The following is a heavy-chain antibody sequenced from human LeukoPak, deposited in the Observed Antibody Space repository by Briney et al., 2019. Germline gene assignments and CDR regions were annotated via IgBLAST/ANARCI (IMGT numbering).Heavy chain of an antibody. V-gene: IGHV3-74*01. CDR3: ARGGTTMTTLDYMDV. CDR2: LSSDGMTI. Sequence: GGSLRLSCAASGFTFSSNWMHWVRQAPGKGLVWVSRLSSDGMTITYADFVKGRFTISRDNAKNMLFLQMDSLRAEDTAVYFCARGGTTMTTLDYMDVWGEGTTVTVSS. CDR1: GFTFSSNW. D-gene: IGHD4-11*01. J-gene: IGHJ6*03.